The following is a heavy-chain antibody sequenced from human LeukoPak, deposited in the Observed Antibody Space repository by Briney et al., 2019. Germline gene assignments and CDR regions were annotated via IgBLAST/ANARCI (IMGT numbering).Heavy chain of an antibody. CDR2: ISWDGGST. CDR3: AKGPPPRYCSGGSCLSIDY. J-gene: IGHJ4*02. CDR1: GFTFDDYT. D-gene: IGHD2-15*01. V-gene: IGHV3-43*01. Sequence: GGSLRLSCAASGFTFDDYTMHWVRQAPGKGLEWVSLISWDGGSTYYADSVKGRFTISRDNSKNSLYLQMYSLRTEDTALYYCAKGPPPRYCSGGSCLSIDYWGQGTLVTVSS.